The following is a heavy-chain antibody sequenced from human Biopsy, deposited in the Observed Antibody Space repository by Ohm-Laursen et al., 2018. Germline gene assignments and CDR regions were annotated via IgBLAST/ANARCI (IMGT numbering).Heavy chain of an antibody. V-gene: IGHV1-2*02. Sequence: ASVKVSCKASSYTFTDYNIHWMRQAPGQGLEWLGYINCKTGATNYAQKFQGTVTMTRDTSISTAYLALGSLRSADTAIYYCTRDPLNGHKHFDYWGQGSLVTASS. J-gene: IGHJ4*02. CDR1: SYTFTDYN. CDR3: TRDPLNGHKHFDY. CDR2: INCKTGAT. D-gene: IGHD2-8*01.